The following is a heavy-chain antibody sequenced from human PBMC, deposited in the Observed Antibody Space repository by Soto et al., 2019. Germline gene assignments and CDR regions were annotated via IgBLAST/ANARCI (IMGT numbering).Heavy chain of an antibody. V-gene: IGHV3-33*01. CDR2: IWYDGSEK. J-gene: IGHJ4*02. CDR3: ASGSQLWWPDY. Sequence: GGSLRLSCAASGFTFSNHGMHWVRQAPGKGLEWVAVIWYDGSEKYYADSVKGRFTISRDNSKNTLYLQMNSLRAEDTAVYYCASGSQLWWPDYWGQGTLVTVSS. CDR1: GFTFSNHG. D-gene: IGHD2-21*01.